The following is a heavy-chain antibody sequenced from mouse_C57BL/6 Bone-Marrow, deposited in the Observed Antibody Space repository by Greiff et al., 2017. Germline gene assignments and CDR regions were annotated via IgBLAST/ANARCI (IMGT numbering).Heavy chain of an antibody. CDR3: ARDHYGSPWFAY. V-gene: IGHV1-55*01. J-gene: IGHJ3*01. CDR1: GYTFTSYW. CDR2: IYPGSGST. Sequence: VQLQQPGAELVKPGASVKMSCKASGYTFTSYWITWVKQRPGQGLEWIGDIYPGSGSTNYNEKLKSKATLTVDTSSSAAYMQLSSLTSECSAVYYCARDHYGSPWFAYWGQGTLVTVSA. D-gene: IGHD1-1*01.